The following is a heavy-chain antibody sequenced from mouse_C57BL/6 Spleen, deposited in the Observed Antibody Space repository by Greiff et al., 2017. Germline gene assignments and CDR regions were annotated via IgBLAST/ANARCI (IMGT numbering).Heavy chain of an antibody. D-gene: IGHD2-1*01. CDR3: TTFHDGNYHYAMDY. V-gene: IGHV14-4*01. CDR1: GFNIKDDY. J-gene: IGHJ4*01. Sequence: VQLKQSGAELVRPGASVKLSCTASGFNIKDDYMHWVKQRPEQGLEWIGWIDPENGDTEYASKFQGKATITADTSSNTAYLQLSSLTSEDTAVYYCTTFHDGNYHYAMDYWGQGTSVTVSS. CDR2: IDPENGDT.